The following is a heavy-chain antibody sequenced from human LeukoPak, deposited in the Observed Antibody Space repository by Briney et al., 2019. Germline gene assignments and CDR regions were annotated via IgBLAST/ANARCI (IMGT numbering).Heavy chain of an antibody. V-gene: IGHV4-38-2*02. CDR1: GYSINSGYY. CDR3: ARQGSLGTSGYNY. D-gene: IGHD3-22*01. Sequence: SETLSLTCTVSGYSINSGYYWGWIRQPPGKGLEWIAIIYHSGSTYYNPSLKSRVTISVDTSKNQFSLKLSSVTAADTAVYYCARQGSLGTSGYNYWGQGTLVTVSS. J-gene: IGHJ4*02. CDR2: IYHSGST.